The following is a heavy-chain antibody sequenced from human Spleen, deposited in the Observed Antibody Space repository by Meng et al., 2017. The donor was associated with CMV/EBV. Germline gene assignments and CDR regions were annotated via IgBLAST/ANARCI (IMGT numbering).Heavy chain of an antibody. CDR3: ARGGVPAALYDYYYYYGMDV. J-gene: IGHJ6*02. CDR2: IYSGGST. D-gene: IGHD2-2*01. V-gene: IGHV3-53*01. CDR1: GFTVSSNY. Sequence: GESLKISCAASGFTVSSNYMSWVRQAPGKGLEWVSVIYSGGSTYYADSVKGRFTISRDNAKNSLYLQMNSLRAEDTAVYYCARGGVPAALYDYYYYYGMDVWGQGTTVTVSS.